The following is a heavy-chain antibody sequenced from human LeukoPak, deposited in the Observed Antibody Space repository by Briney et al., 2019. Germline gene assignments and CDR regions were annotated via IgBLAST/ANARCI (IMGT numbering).Heavy chain of an antibody. J-gene: IGHJ6*02. Sequence: GGSLRLSCAASGFTFSSYSMKWVRQAPGKGLEWVSYISSSSSTIYYADSVKGRFTISRDNAKNSLYLQMNSLRAEDTAVYYCARAGVGIVVVPAAADYYYYGMDVWGQGTTVTVSS. V-gene: IGHV3-48*01. CDR1: GFTFSSYS. CDR3: ARAGVGIVVVPAAADYYYYGMDV. CDR2: ISSSSSTI. D-gene: IGHD2-2*01.